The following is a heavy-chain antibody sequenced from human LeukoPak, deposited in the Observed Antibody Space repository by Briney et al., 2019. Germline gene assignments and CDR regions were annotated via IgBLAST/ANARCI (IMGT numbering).Heavy chain of an antibody. CDR2: ISWNSGSI. J-gene: IGHJ4*02. Sequence: GRSLRLSCAASGFTFDDYAMHWVRQAPGKGLEWVSGISWNSGSIGYADSVKGRFTISRDNAKNSLYLQMNSLRAEDTALYYCAKDAVADLPAYYFDYWGQGTLVTVSS. V-gene: IGHV3-9*01. CDR1: GFTFDDYA. CDR3: AKDAVADLPAYYFDY. D-gene: IGHD6-19*01.